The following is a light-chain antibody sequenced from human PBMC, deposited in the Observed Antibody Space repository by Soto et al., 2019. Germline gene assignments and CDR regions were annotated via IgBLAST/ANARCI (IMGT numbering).Light chain of an antibody. CDR3: QQYYAWPWT. V-gene: IGKV3-15*01. CDR1: QIASSN. Sequence: EIVLTQSPATLSVSPGEGATLSCRASQIASSNLAWYQQKPGQAPRLLIYGASTRATGIPARFSGSGSGTEFTLTISSLQSEDFAVYCCQQYYAWPWTFGQGTKVEIK. CDR2: GAS. J-gene: IGKJ1*01.